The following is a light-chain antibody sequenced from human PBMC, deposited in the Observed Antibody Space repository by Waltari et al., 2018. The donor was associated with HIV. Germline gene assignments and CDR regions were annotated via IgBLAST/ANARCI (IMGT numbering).Light chain of an antibody. Sequence: QSVLTQPPSVSGAPGQRVTISCTGSSSNIGAGYDVHWYQQLPGTDPKLPINVNSNRPSGVPDRFSGSKSGTSASLAITGLQAEDEADYYCQSYDSSLSGSDVFGTGTKVTVL. V-gene: IGLV1-40*01. CDR1: SSNIGAGYD. CDR2: VNS. J-gene: IGLJ1*01. CDR3: QSYDSSLSGSDV.